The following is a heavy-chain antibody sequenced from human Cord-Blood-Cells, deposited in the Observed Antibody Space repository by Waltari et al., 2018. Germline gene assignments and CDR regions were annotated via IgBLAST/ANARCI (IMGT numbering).Heavy chain of an antibody. CDR2: INHSGST. CDR1: GGSFSGYY. Sequence: QVQLQQWGAGLLKPSETLSLTCAVYGGSFSGYYLSWIRQPPGKGLEWIGEINHSGSTNYNPSLKSRVTISVDTSKNQFSLKLSSVTAADTAVYYCARGGIVVVPAAIYTFDYWGQGTLVTVSS. D-gene: IGHD2-2*01. V-gene: IGHV4-34*01. J-gene: IGHJ4*02. CDR3: ARGGIVVVPAAIYTFDY.